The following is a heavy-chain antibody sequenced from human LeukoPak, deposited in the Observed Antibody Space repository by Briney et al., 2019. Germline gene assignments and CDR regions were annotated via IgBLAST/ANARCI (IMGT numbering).Heavy chain of an antibody. CDR1: GGSISSTTYY. D-gene: IGHD6-19*01. V-gene: IGHV4-39*01. CDR3: ARHGQFSSGWNPCDY. Sequence: SETLSLTCTVSGGSISSTTYYWAWVRQPPGKGLVWNGSIYYCGSTYYNTSRKRRVTISVDTSKNQYYLNLSSVTDADTAVYYRARHGQFSSGWNPCDYWGQGPLVTVSS. CDR2: IYYCGST. J-gene: IGHJ4*02.